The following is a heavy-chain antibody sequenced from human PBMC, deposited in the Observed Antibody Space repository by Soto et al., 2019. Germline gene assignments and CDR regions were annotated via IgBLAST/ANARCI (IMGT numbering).Heavy chain of an antibody. J-gene: IGHJ5*02. D-gene: IGHD5-18*01. CDR3: ASLDTGMANWFDP. V-gene: IGHV3-11*06. Sequence: ARFSISRDNAKTSLYLQMNSLRAEDTAMYYCASLDTGMANWFDPWVQGTLVTVSS.